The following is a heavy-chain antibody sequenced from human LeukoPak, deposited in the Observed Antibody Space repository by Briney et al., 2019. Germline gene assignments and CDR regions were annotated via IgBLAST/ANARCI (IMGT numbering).Heavy chain of an antibody. CDR1: GGSISSGGYS. V-gene: IGHV4-30-2*01. J-gene: IGHJ3*02. Sequence: PSETLSLTCAVSGGSISSGGYSWSWIRQPPGKGLEWIGYIYHSGSTYYNPSLKSRVTISVDRSKNQFSLKLSSVTAADTAVYYCARHAYCTNGVCYVRAFDIWGQGTMVTVSS. D-gene: IGHD2-8*01. CDR2: IYHSGST. CDR3: ARHAYCTNGVCYVRAFDI.